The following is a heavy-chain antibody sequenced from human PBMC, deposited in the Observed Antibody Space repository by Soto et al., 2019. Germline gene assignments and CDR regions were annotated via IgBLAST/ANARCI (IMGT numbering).Heavy chain of an antibody. CDR3: ARVGSRSPCMDV. J-gene: IGHJ6*02. D-gene: IGHD2-15*01. CDR2: IYYSGST. Sequence: SETLSLTCTVSGGSISSGGYYWSWIRQHPGKGLEWIGYIYYSGSTYYNPSLKSRVTISVDTSKNQFSLKLSSVTAADTAVYYCARVGSRSPCMDVWGQGTTVTVSS. V-gene: IGHV4-31*03. CDR1: GGSISSGGYY.